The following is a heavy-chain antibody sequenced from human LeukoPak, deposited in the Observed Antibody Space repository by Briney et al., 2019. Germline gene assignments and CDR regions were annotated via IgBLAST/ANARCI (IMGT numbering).Heavy chain of an antibody. J-gene: IGHJ4*02. V-gene: IGHV3-9*01. CDR3: AKDIGYGSGSYFDY. D-gene: IGHD3-10*01. CDR1: GFTFSSYW. Sequence: GGSLRLSCAASGFTFSSYWMSWVRHAPGKGLEWVSGISWNSGSIGYADSVKGRFTISRDNAKNSLYLQMNSLRAEDTAFYYCAKDIGYGSGSYFDYWGQGTLVTVSS. CDR2: ISWNSGSI.